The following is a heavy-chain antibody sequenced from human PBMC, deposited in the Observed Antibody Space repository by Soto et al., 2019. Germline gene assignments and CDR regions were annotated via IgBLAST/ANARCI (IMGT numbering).Heavy chain of an antibody. V-gene: IGHV4-31*03. CDR2: IYYNGNT. Sequence: SETLSLTCTLSGVSITSGAYYWTWVRQHPGKGLEWIGYIYYNGNTYFSPSLKSRLTISIDTSKDQFSLKLSSVTAADTAMYYCARARLRAVYAFDFWGQGTMVTVSS. D-gene: IGHD4-17*01. CDR1: GVSITSGAYY. J-gene: IGHJ3*01. CDR3: ARARLRAVYAFDF.